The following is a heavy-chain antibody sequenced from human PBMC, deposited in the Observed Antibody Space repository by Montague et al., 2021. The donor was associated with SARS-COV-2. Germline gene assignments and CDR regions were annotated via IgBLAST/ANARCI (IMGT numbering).Heavy chain of an antibody. J-gene: IGHJ4*02. CDR1: GFTFSDSL. CDR2: IKEDGSVE. CDR3: VRDYNWNADY. V-gene: IGHV3-7*03. D-gene: IGHD1-20*01. Sequence: SLRLSCAASGFTFSDSLMSWVRQAPGKGLDCVAIIKEDGSVEKYGGSVNGRFTISRDNGKRSLYLQMNSLRAEDTAVYYCVRDYNWNADYWGQGTLVTVSS.